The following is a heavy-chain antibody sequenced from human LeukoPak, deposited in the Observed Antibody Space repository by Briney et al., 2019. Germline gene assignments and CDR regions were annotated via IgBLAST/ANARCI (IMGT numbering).Heavy chain of an antibody. D-gene: IGHD3-22*01. CDR2: IYSGGST. CDR1: GFTFSSYW. J-gene: IGHJ3*02. CDR3: ARGAYDSSAYWAFDT. V-gene: IGHV3-53*01. Sequence: RGGSLRLSCAPSGFTFSSYWMHWVRQAPGKGLEWVSLIYSGGSTLYADSVKGRFTISRDNSKNTVFLQMSSLRAEDTAVYHCARGAYDSSAYWAFDTWGQGTMVTVSS.